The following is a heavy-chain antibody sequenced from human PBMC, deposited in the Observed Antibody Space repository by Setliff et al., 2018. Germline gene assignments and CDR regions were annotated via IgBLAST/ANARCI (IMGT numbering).Heavy chain of an antibody. Sequence: PSETLSLTCAVSGGSISSSSWWSWVRQPPGKGLEWIGEIYHSGSTNYNPSLKSRVTISVNKSKNQFSLKLSSVTAADTAVYYCARERRGGGSPAIPINWFDPWGQGTLVTVSS. CDR3: ARERRGGGSPAIPINWFDP. CDR2: IYHSGST. J-gene: IGHJ5*02. CDR1: GGSISSSSW. D-gene: IGHD2-15*01. V-gene: IGHV4-4*02.